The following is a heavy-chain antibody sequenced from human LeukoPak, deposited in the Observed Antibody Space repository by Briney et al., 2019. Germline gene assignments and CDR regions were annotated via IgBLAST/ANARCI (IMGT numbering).Heavy chain of an antibody. CDR3: ARDRVAAAGFDY. CDR2: IYYSGST. CDR1: GGSFSGYY. Sequence: KASETLSLTCAVYGGSFSGYYWSWIRQPPGKGLEWIGSIYYSGSTYYNPSLKSRVTISVDTSKNQFSLKLSSVTAADTAVYYCARDRVAAAGFDYWGQGTLVTVSS. V-gene: IGHV4-34*01. J-gene: IGHJ4*02. D-gene: IGHD6-13*01.